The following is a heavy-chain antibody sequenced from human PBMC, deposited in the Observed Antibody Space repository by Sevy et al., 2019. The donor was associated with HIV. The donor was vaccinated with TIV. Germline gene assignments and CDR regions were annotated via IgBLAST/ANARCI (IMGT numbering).Heavy chain of an antibody. J-gene: IGHJ6*02. V-gene: IGHV3-53*01. CDR3: AREDIVLGEDNYYGIDV. Sequence: GGSLRLSCAASGFSVSSNYMSWVRQAPGKGPEWVSVIHSGGKISYADSVNGRFTISRDNSKNTLYLQMNSLRAEDTAVYYCAREDIVLGEDNYYGIDVWGQGTTVTVSS. CDR1: GFSVSSNY. CDR2: IHSGGKI. D-gene: IGHD2-15*01.